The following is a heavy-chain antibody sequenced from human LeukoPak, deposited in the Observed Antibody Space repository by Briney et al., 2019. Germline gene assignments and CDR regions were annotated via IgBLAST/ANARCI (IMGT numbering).Heavy chain of an antibody. Sequence: PGGSLRLSCAASGFTFSSYAMSWVRQAPGRGLERVSAISGSGGSTYYADSVKGRFTISRDNSKNTLYLQMNSLRAEDTAVYYCAKGSLKCSSTSCPRYWGQGTLVTVSS. J-gene: IGHJ4*02. CDR3: AKGSLKCSSTSCPRY. CDR1: GFTFSSYA. V-gene: IGHV3-23*01. D-gene: IGHD2-2*01. CDR2: ISGSGGST.